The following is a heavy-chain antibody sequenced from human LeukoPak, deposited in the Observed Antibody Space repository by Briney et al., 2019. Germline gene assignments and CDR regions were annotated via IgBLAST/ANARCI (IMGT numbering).Heavy chain of an antibody. CDR1: GFTFSDHY. CDR3: ARDQYYDSTYYFDY. Sequence: PGGSLRLSCAVSGFTFSDHYMDWVRQAPGKGLEWVGRSRNKANSYTTKYAASVKGRFTISRDDSKTSLYLQMNSLKTEDTAVYYCARDQYYDSTYYFDYWGQGILVTVSS. J-gene: IGHJ4*02. V-gene: IGHV3-72*01. D-gene: IGHD3-10*01. CDR2: SRNKANSYTT.